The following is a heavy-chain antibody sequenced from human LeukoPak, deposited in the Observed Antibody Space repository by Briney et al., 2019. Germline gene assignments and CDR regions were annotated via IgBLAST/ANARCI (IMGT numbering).Heavy chain of an antibody. CDR3: ARDERITIFGVVIPRSAFDI. D-gene: IGHD3-3*01. V-gene: IGHV1-18*01. CDR1: GYTFTSYG. Sequence: ASVKVSCKASGYTFTSYGISWVRQAPGQGLEWMGWISAYNGNTNYAQKLQGRVTMTTDTSTSTAYMELRSLRSDDTAVYYCARDERITIFGVVIPRSAFDIWGQGTMVTVSS. J-gene: IGHJ3*02. CDR2: ISAYNGNT.